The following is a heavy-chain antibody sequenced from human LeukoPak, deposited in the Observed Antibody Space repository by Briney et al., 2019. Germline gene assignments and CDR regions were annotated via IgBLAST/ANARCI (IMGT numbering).Heavy chain of an antibody. D-gene: IGHD5-18*01. CDR1: GGTFSSYA. V-gene: IGHV1-69*04. CDR2: IIPILGIA. Sequence: GASVKVSCKASGGTFSSYAISWVRQAPGQGLEWMGRIIPILGIANYAQKFQGRVTITADKSTSTAYMELSSLRSVDTAVYYCARGGGGVDTAMVKGLAIDYWGQGTLVTVSS. CDR3: ARGGGGVDTAMVKGLAIDY. J-gene: IGHJ4*02.